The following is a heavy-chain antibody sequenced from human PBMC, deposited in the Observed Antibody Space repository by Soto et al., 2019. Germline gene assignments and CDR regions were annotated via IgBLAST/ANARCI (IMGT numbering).Heavy chain of an antibody. D-gene: IGHD3-10*01. Sequence: QVQLVQSGAEVKKPGASVKVSCKASGYTFTSYAMHWVRQAPGQRLEWMGWINAGNGNTKYSQKCQGRVTTTRDTYASTAYMELSSLRCEDTAVYPCARDLLFDPCGQSTLVTVSS. V-gene: IGHV1-3*01. J-gene: IGHJ5*02. CDR2: INAGNGNT. CDR3: ARDLLFDP. CDR1: GYTFTSYA.